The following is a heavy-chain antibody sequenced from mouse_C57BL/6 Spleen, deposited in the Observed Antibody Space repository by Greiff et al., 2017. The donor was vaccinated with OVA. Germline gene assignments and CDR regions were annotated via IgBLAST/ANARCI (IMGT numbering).Heavy chain of an antibody. CDR3: AKSLLRYQIDN. Sequence: QVQLQQPGTELVKPGASVKLSCKASGYTFTSYWMHWVKQRPGQGLEWIGNINPSNGGTNYNEKFKSKATLTVDKSSSTAYMQLRILTSEYSAVYTCAKSLLRYQIDNWGQGTTLTVSS. D-gene: IGHD1-1*01. J-gene: IGHJ2*01. V-gene: IGHV1-53*01. CDR1: GYTFTSYW. CDR2: INPSNGGT.